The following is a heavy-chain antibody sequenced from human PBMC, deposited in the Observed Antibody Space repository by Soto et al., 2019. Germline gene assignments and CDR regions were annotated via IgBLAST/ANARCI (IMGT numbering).Heavy chain of an antibody. Sequence: AVKVSCKASGCPYNSFAISWVRQAPGQGLEWIGGIIPVFGTATYAQKFKGRVTITAEESTSTAYMELSSLTSEDTAVYYCARFLGGAGSYYDGQNYNYYNGMDVWGQGTTVTVSS. V-gene: IGHV1-69*13. J-gene: IGHJ6*02. CDR1: GCPYNSFA. D-gene: IGHD3-10*01. CDR3: ARFLGGAGSYYDGQNYNYYNGMDV. CDR2: IIPVFGTA.